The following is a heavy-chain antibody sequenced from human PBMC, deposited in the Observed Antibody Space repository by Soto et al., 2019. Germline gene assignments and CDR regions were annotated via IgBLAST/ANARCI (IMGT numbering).Heavy chain of an antibody. Sequence: EVQLVESGGGLVQPGGSLRLSCLTSGFSFHTFDMNWVRQAPGRGLEWVSSISRTGGTIYYADSVRGRFTVSRDNAVSSLYLQMSSLRDEDTAVYYCAWGNSTGSHYNSGYWGQGTLVMVSS. CDR2: ISRTGGTI. CDR3: AWGNSTGSHYNSGY. D-gene: IGHD3-10*01. J-gene: IGHJ4*02. V-gene: IGHV3-48*02. CDR1: GFSFHTFD.